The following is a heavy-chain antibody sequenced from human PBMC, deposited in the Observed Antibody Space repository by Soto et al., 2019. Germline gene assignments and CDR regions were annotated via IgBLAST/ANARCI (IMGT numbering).Heavy chain of an antibody. D-gene: IGHD2-15*01. Sequence: SETLSLTCTVSGGSISSGGYYWSWIRQHPGKGLEWIGYIYYSGSTYYNPSLKSRVTISVDTSKNQFSLKLSSVTAADTAVYYCARSGKNVVNNWFDPWGQGTLVTVSS. CDR2: IYYSGST. J-gene: IGHJ5*02. CDR1: GGSISSGGYY. V-gene: IGHV4-31*03. CDR3: ARSGKNVVNNWFDP.